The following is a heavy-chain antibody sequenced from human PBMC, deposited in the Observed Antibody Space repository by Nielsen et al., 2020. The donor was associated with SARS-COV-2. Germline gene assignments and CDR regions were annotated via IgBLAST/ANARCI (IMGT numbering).Heavy chain of an antibody. Sequence: GGSLRLSCAASGFTFDDYAMHWVRQAPGKGLEWVSGISWNSGSIGYADSVKGRFTISRDNAKNSLYLQMNSLRAEDTALYYCARTKGPLYSYGHWALYCYYYYGMDVWGQGTTVTVSS. CDR3: ARTKGPLYSYGHWALYCYYYYGMDV. D-gene: IGHD5-18*01. J-gene: IGHJ6*02. CDR2: ISWNSGSI. V-gene: IGHV3-9*01. CDR1: GFTFDDYA.